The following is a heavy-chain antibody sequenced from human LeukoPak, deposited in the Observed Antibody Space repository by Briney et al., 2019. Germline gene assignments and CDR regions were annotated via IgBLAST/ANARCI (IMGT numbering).Heavy chain of an antibody. Sequence: GGALRHSRVAPGFTFSSYMMSSVGQAPGEGVEGVANIKQEGSEKYYVDSVKGRFTISRDKAKNSMYLQMNSLRAEDTAVYYCARPKGWCGDYNQYGMDVWGKGTTVTVSS. CDR1: GFTFSSYM. V-gene: IGHV3-7*03. CDR3: ARPKGWCGDYNQYGMDV. J-gene: IGHJ6*04. CDR2: IKQEGSEK. D-gene: IGHD6-19*01.